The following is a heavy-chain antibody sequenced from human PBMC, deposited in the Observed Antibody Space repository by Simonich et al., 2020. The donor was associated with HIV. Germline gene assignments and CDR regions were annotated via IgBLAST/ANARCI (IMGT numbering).Heavy chain of an antibody. J-gene: IGHJ4*02. Sequence: QVQLVESGGGVVQPGRSLRLFCAASGFTSSCYAMHWVRQAPGKGLEWVAVITYDGSNKYYADSVKGRVTITRDNAKNTLYLYMNRRRAEDTAVYYCASGGSISSVWADDYWGQGTLVTVSS. CDR2: ITYDGSNK. D-gene: IGHD3-16*01. CDR1: GFTSSCYA. V-gene: IGHV3-30*01. CDR3: ASGGSISSVWADDY.